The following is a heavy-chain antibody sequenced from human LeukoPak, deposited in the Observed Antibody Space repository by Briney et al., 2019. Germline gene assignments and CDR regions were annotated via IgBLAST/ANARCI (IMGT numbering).Heavy chain of an antibody. Sequence: GGSLRLTCAASRFTFSSYAMSWVRQAPGKGLEWVSAISGSGASTYYADSVKGRFTISRDNAKNSLYLQMNSLRAEDTAVYYCARAVLFDIWGQGTMVTVSS. V-gene: IGHV3-23*01. CDR3: ARAVLFDI. CDR2: ISGSGAST. J-gene: IGHJ3*02. D-gene: IGHD3-10*01. CDR1: RFTFSSYA.